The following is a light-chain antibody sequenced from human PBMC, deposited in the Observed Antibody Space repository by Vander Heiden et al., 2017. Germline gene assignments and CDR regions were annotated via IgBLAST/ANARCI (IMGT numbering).Light chain of an antibody. V-gene: IGLV2-8*01. Sequence: QSALTQPPSASGSPGQPVTLPCTGSRSDVGFYNYVCWYQQHPGKAPKLMIYEVSKRPSGVPDRFSGSKSGNTASLTVSGLQAEDEADYYCSSYAGNNNVVFGGGTKLTVL. CDR1: RSDVGFYNY. J-gene: IGLJ2*01. CDR3: SSYAGNNNVV. CDR2: EVS.